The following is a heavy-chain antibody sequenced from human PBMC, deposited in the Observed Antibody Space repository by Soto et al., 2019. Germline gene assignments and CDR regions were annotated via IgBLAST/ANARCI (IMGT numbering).Heavy chain of an antibody. CDR1: GGTFSSYA. Sequence: GASVKVSCKASGGTFSSYAISWVRQAPGQGLEWMGGIIPIFGTANYAQKFQGRVTITADESTSTAYMELSSLRSEDTAVYYCARVVAVVLAVLYNWFDPSGQGTLITVSS. V-gene: IGHV1-69*13. D-gene: IGHD2-15*01. CDR2: IIPIFGTA. CDR3: ARVVAVVLAVLYNWFDP. J-gene: IGHJ5*01.